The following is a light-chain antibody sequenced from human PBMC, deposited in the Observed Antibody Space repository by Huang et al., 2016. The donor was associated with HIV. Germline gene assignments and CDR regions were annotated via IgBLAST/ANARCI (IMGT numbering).Light chain of an antibody. J-gene: IGKJ1*01. V-gene: IGKV3-11*01. CDR2: DAS. CDR1: QSVRSS. Sequence: EIVLTQSPATLSLSPGERATLFCRASQSVRSSLAWYQHKPGQPPRLLIYDASITATGIPARFSGSGSGTDFTLTIGSLEPEDSAVYYCQQRNNWTFGQGTKVEIK. CDR3: QQRNNWT.